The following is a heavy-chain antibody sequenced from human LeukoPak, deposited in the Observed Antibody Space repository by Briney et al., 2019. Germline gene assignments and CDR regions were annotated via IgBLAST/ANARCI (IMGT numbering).Heavy chain of an antibody. J-gene: IGHJ4*02. Sequence: SETLSLTCTVSGGSISSSSYYWGWIRQPPGKGLEWIGSIYYSGSTYYNPSLKSRVTISVDTSKNQFSLKLSSVTAADTAVYYCATRSLSYYYDSSDYWGQGTLVTVSS. CDR1: GGSISSSSYY. CDR2: IYYSGST. D-gene: IGHD3-22*01. V-gene: IGHV4-39*01. CDR3: ATRSLSYYYDSSDY.